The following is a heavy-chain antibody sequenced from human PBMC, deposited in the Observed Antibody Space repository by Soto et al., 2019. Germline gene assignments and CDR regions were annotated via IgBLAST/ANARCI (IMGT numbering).Heavy chain of an antibody. CDR1: GYSFTSYW. V-gene: IGHV5-51*01. CDR3: TRRNFRYYGMDV. CDR2: IYPGDSDT. D-gene: IGHD3-10*01. J-gene: IGHJ6*02. Sequence: GAALKISWKGSGYSFTSYWIGWVRQMPGKGLEWMGMIYPGDSDTRYSPSFQGQVISSADKTVSNAYLQWSRLTASAAAFYYCTRRNFRYYGMDVWSRGTTVTVSS.